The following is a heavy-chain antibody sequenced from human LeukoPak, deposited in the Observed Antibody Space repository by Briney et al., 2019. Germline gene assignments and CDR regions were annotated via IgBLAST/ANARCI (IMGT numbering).Heavy chain of an antibody. CDR3: ARVGERLPSFYFDY. CDR1: GGSFSGYY. CDR2: INHSGST. V-gene: IGHV4-34*01. D-gene: IGHD3-16*01. J-gene: IGHJ4*02. Sequence: SETLSLTCAVYGGSFSGYYWSWIRQPPGKGLEWIGEINHSGSTNYNPSLKSRVTISVDTSKNQFSLKLSSVTAADTAVYYCARVGERLPSFYFDYWGQGTLVTVSS.